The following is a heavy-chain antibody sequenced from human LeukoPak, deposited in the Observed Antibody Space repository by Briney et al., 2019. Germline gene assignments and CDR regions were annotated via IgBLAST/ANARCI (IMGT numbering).Heavy chain of an antibody. V-gene: IGHV3-21*01. D-gene: IGHD3-22*01. CDR1: GFTFNSYS. CDR2: ISSSSSYI. CDR3: SGYRHIDY. Sequence: SGGSLRLSCAASGFTFNSYSMNWVRQAPGKGLDWVSSISSSSSYIYYADSVKGRFTISRDNAKNSLYLQMNSLRAEDTAVYYSSGYRHIDYWGQGTLVTVSS. J-gene: IGHJ4*02.